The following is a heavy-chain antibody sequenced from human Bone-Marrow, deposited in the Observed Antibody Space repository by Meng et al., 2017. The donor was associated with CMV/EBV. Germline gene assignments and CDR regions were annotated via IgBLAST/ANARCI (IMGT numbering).Heavy chain of an antibody. CDR2: IIPIFGTA. CDR3: ASTGYCGGTSCYPYYYYGMDV. V-gene: IGHV1-69*05. CDR1: GGTFSNYA. Sequence: SVKVSCKASGGTFSNYAISWVRQAPGQGLQWMGGIIPIFGTANYAQKFQGRVTLTTDESTSTAYMELSSLRSEDTAVYYCASTGYCGGTSCYPYYYYGMDVWGQGTTVTVSS. J-gene: IGHJ6*02. D-gene: IGHD2-2*01.